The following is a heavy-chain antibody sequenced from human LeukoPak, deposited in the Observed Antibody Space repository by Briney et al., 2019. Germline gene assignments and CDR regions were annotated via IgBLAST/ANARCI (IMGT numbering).Heavy chain of an antibody. CDR1: GGSISSYY. Sequence: TSETLSLTCTVSGGSISSYYWSWIRQPPGKGLEWIGEINHSGSTNYNPSLKSRVTISVDTSKNQFSLKLSSVTAADTAVYYCARRWLLPPSFDYWGQGTLVTVSS. V-gene: IGHV4-34*01. CDR2: INHSGST. J-gene: IGHJ4*02. D-gene: IGHD3-22*01. CDR3: ARRWLLPPSFDY.